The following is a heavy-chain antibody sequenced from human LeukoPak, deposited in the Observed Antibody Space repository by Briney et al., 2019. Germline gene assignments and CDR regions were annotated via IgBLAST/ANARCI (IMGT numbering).Heavy chain of an antibody. V-gene: IGHV4-31*03. D-gene: IGHD3-22*01. CDR2: IYHSGST. Sequence: SQTLSLTCTVSGGSISSGGYSWSWIRQHPGKGLEWIEYIYHSGSTYYNPSLKSRVTISVVMSKNQFSLNLSSVTAADTAVYYCAADYYDTSGSLTDNWGQGTLVTVSS. CDR3: AADYYDTSGSLTDN. J-gene: IGHJ4*02. CDR1: GGSISSGGYS.